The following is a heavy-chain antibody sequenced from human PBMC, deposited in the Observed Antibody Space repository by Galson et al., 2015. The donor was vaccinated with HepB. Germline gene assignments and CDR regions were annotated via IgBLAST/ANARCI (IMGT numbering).Heavy chain of an antibody. CDR3: AKDPQYDIGVIAH. Sequence: SLRLSCAASGFTFSSYGMHWVRQAPGKGLEWVAVISPDGGNKFCADSVKGRFTISRDNSKNTLYLQMNSLRTEDTAVYYCAKDPQYDIGVIAHWGQGTLVTVSS. V-gene: IGHV3-30*18. J-gene: IGHJ4*02. CDR2: ISPDGGNK. D-gene: IGHD3-10*01. CDR1: GFTFSSYG.